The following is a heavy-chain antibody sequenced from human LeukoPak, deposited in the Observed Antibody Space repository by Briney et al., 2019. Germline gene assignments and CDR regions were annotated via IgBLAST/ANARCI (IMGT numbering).Heavy chain of an antibody. D-gene: IGHD3-3*01. CDR1: GGSISSYY. Sequence: PSETLSLTCTVSGGSISSYYWSWIRQPPGKGLEWIGYIYYSGSTNYNPSLKSRVTISVDTSKNQFSLKLSSVTAADTAVYYCARGGVTIFGVVTRRFDYWGQGTLVTVSS. V-gene: IGHV4-59*12. CDR2: IYYSGST. CDR3: ARGGVTIFGVVTRRFDY. J-gene: IGHJ4*02.